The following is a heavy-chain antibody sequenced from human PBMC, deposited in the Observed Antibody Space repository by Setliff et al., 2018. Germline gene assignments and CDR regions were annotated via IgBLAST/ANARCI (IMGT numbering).Heavy chain of an antibody. Sequence: ASVKVSCKASGYTFTSYDINWVRQATGQGLEWMGWMDPNSGNTGYAQKFQGRVTMTRNTSISTAYMELSSLRSEDTAVYYCARDFSPSDGGYYYDAFDIWGQGTMVTVSS. CDR1: GYTFTSYD. V-gene: IGHV1-8*02. D-gene: IGHD1-26*01. J-gene: IGHJ3*02. CDR3: ARDFSPSDGGYYYDAFDI. CDR2: MDPNSGNT.